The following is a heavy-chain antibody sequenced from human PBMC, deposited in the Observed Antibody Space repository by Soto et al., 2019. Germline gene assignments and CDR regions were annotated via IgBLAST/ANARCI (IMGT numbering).Heavy chain of an antibody. CDR2: VSGSTSYI. CDR3: AREAIVTTILEYYFDQ. V-gene: IGHV3-21*01. Sequence: GGSLRLSCAASGFTFSNYSINWVRQAPGKGLEWVSVVSGSTSYISYADSVKGRFTVSRDNAKNSLYLQMKNLRAEDTAVYYCAREAIVTTILEYYFDQWGQGTQVTVSS. CDR1: GFTFSNYS. D-gene: IGHD5-12*01. J-gene: IGHJ4*02.